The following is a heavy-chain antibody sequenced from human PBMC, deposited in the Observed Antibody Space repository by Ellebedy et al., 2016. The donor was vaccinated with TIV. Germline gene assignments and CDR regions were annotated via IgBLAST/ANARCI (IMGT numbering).Heavy chain of an antibody. V-gene: IGHV1-46*01. D-gene: IGHD6-19*01. CDR3: ARASIQWLTKTGDY. CDR1: GYTFTSYY. J-gene: IGHJ4*02. Sequence: AASVKVSCKASGYTFTSYYIHWVRQAPGQGLEWMGIISPSGGDTSYAQRFQGRVTMTRDTSTSTVYMELSSLRSDDTAMYYCARASIQWLTKTGDYWGQGTLVTVSS. CDR2: ISPSGGDT.